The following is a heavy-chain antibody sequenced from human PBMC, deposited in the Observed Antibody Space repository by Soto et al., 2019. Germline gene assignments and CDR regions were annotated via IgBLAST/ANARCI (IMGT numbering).Heavy chain of an antibody. CDR3: AKVGQCCDGQLVFYDVDY. V-gene: IGHV3-9*01. CDR2: ISWNGGSI. D-gene: IGHD6-6*01. Sequence: EVQLVESGGGLVQPGRSLRLSCAASGFTFDDYAMHWVRQAPGKGLEWVSGISWNGGSIGYADSVKGRFTISRDNAKNSLYLQMNSLGAEDTALYYCAKVGQCCDGQLVFYDVDYWGQGTLGTVSS. CDR1: GFTFDDYA. J-gene: IGHJ4*02.